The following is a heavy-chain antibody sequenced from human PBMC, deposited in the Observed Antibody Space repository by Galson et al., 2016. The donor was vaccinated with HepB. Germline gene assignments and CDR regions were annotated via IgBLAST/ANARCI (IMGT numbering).Heavy chain of an antibody. CDR2: ISGSGGTT. Sequence: SLRLSCAASGFMYRNYAMSWVRQAPGKGLEWVSVISGSGGTTFYAESVKGRFTISRDNSQNTLDLQMNSLRAEDTAVYYCVKIFDLLNGWIDQWGQGTLVTVSS. D-gene: IGHD6-19*01. CDR3: VKIFDLLNGWIDQ. J-gene: IGHJ4*02. V-gene: IGHV3-23*01. CDR1: GFMYRNYA.